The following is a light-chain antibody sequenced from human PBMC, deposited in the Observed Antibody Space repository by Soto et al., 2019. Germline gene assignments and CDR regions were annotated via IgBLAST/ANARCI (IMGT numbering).Light chain of an antibody. CDR2: DAS. V-gene: IGKV3-11*01. Sequence: EIVLTQAPATMSLSPGERATLSCRASQSVSSYLAWYPQKPGQAPRLLIYDASNRATAIPATFSGSGSGPDFTLTIMILVPEDFAVYYCQERSNWSIQTFGSGTKMHIK. CDR3: QERSNWSIQT. CDR1: QSVSSY. J-gene: IGKJ3*01.